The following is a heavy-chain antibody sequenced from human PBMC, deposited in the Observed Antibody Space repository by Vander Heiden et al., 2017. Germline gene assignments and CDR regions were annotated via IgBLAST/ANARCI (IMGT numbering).Heavy chain of an antibody. D-gene: IGHD6-13*01. CDR2: IWYDGSNK. CDR3: ARGRRGQLVPYFDY. CDR1: GFTFGSYG. Sequence: QLQLVESGGGVVQPGRSLKLSCAASGFTFGSYGMHWVRQAPGKGLEWVAVIWYDGSNKYYADSVKGRFTISRDNSKNTLYLQMNSLRAEDTAVYYCARGRRGQLVPYFDYWGQGTLVTVSS. J-gene: IGHJ4*02. V-gene: IGHV3-33*01.